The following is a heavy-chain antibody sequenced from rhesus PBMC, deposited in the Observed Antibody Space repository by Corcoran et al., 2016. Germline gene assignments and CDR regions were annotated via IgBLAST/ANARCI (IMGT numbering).Heavy chain of an antibody. V-gene: IGHV3S16*01. Sequence: EVQLVESGGGLVQPGGSLRLSCAASGFTFSSYGMSWVRPAPGKGVDWVSSISSASSYIYYADSVKGRFTISRDNAKNSLSLQMNSLRAEDTAVYYCTGAGNYRYFDYWGQGVLVTVSS. CDR2: ISSASSYI. CDR1: GFTFSSYG. D-gene: IGHD1-44*01. CDR3: TGAGNYRYFDY. J-gene: IGHJ4*01.